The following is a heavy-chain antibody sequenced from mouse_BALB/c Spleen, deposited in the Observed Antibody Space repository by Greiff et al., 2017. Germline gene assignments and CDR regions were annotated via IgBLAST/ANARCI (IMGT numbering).Heavy chain of an antibody. CDR3: VRGSPAY. CDR2: IRSKSNNYAT. J-gene: IGHJ3*01. V-gene: IGHV10-1*02. Sequence: EVKLMESGGGLVQPKGSLKLSCAASGFTFNTYAMNWVRQAPGKGLEWVARIRSKSNNYATYYADSVKDRFTISRDDSQSMLYLQMNNLKTEDTAMYYCVRGSPAYWGQGTLVTVSA. CDR1: GFTFNTYA.